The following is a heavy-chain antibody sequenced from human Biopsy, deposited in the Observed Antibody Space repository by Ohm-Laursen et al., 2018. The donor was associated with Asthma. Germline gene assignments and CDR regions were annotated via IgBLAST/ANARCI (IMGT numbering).Heavy chain of an antibody. CDR1: RGSFRGYV. Sequence: SDTLSLTCAYRGSFRGYVWTWIRQPPGKGLGWIGEIPQGGATTFNPSLKSRVTISIDPSKSQLSLRLTSMTAADTAVYYCASGPQWSGLDVWGQGTTVTVSS. V-gene: IGHV4-34*01. CDR2: IPQGGAT. CDR3: ASGPQWSGLDV. D-gene: IGHD2-8*01. J-gene: IGHJ6*02.